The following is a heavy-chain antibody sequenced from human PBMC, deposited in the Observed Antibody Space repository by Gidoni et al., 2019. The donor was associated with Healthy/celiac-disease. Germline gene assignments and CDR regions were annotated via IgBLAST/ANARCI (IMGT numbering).Heavy chain of an antibody. Sequence: QVQLVQSGAEVKKTGSSVKVSCKASGGTFSSYAISWVRQAPGQGLEWMGRIIPILGIANYAQKFQGSVTITADKSTSSAYMELSSLRSEDTAVYYCARDPYSWALDYYDSSGYYSGAFDIWGQGTMVTVSS. D-gene: IGHD3-22*01. CDR1: GGTFSSYA. J-gene: IGHJ3*02. CDR3: ARDPYSWALDYYDSSGYYSGAFDI. V-gene: IGHV1-69*04. CDR2: IIPILGIA.